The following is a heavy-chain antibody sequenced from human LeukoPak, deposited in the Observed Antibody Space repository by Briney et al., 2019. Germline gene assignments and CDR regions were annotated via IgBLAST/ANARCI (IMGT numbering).Heavy chain of an antibody. CDR2: INPNSGGT. J-gene: IGHJ4*02. V-gene: IGHV1-2*02. Sequence: ASVKVSCKASGYTFTGYYMHWVRQAPGQGLEWMGWINPNSGGTNYAQKFQGRVTMTRDTSISTAYMELRSLRSDDTAVYYCARLSLKVLEWSPIKGKETPYFDYWGQGTLVTVSS. CDR1: GYTFTGYY. CDR3: ARLSLKVLEWSPIKGKETPYFDY. D-gene: IGHD3-3*01.